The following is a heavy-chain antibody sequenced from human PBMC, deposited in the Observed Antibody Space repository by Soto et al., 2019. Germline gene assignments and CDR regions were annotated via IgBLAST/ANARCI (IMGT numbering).Heavy chain of an antibody. CDR2: IIPITATA. CDR3: ARSQGSSTSLELYYYYYYGMDV. V-gene: IGHV1-69*01. J-gene: IGHJ6*02. CDR1: GGTFGSYA. Sequence: QVQLVQSGAEVKKPGSSVKVSCKASGGTFGSYAISWVRQAPGQGLEWMGGIIPITATANYAQKFQGRVTITADESTSTAPRQLSSMRCEDTALYYCARSQGSSTSLELYYYYYYGMDVWGQGTTGTV. D-gene: IGHD2-2*01.